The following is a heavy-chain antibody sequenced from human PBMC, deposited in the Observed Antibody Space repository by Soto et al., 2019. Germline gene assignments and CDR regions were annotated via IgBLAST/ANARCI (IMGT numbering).Heavy chain of an antibody. CDR1: GFTFSSYG. D-gene: IGHD1-7*01. V-gene: IGHV3-30*18. CDR3: AKPLNWNYPLFDY. CDR2: ISYDGSNK. Sequence: PVGSLRLSCAASGFTFSSYGMHWVRQAPGKGLEWVAVISYDGSNKYYADSVKGRFTISRDNSKNTLYLQMNSLRAEDTAVYYCAKPLNWNYPLFDYWGQGTLVTVSS. J-gene: IGHJ4*02.